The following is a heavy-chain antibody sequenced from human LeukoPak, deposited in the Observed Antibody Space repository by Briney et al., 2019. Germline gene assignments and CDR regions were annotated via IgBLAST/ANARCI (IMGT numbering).Heavy chain of an antibody. CDR3: ARDLPIGIAAAGWYYYYMDV. V-gene: IGHV1-18*01. CDR2: ISAYNGNT. J-gene: IGHJ6*03. Sequence: EASVKVSCKASGYTFTSYGSSWVRQAPGQGLEWMGWISAYNGNTNYAQTLQGRVTMTTDTSTSTAYMELRSLRSDDTAVYYCARDLPIGIAAAGWYYYYMDVWGKGTTVTVSS. D-gene: IGHD6-13*01. CDR1: GYTFTSYG.